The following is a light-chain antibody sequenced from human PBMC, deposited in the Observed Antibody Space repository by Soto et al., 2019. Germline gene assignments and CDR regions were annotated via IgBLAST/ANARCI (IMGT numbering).Light chain of an antibody. Sequence: QSVLTQPPSASGTPGQRVTISCSGSSSNIGSNTVNWYQQLPGTAPKLLIYSNNQRPSGVPDRFSGSKSGTSASLAISGLRSEDEADYYWAAWDDSLNGPVFGTGTKLTVL. J-gene: IGLJ1*01. CDR2: SNN. CDR1: SSNIGSNT. V-gene: IGLV1-44*01. CDR3: AAWDDSLNGPV.